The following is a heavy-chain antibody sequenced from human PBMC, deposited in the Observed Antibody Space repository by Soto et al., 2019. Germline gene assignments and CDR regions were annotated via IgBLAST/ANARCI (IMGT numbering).Heavy chain of an antibody. CDR2: ISSSSSYI. D-gene: IGHD4-17*01. J-gene: IGHJ6*02. Sequence: GGSLRLSCAASGFTFSSYSMNWVRQAPGKGLEWVSSISSSSSYIYYADSVKGRFTISRDNAKNSLYLQMNSLRAEDTAVYYCARDFHDYGGKEYYGMDVWGQGTTVTVSS. CDR3: ARDFHDYGGKEYYGMDV. CDR1: GFTFSSYS. V-gene: IGHV3-21*01.